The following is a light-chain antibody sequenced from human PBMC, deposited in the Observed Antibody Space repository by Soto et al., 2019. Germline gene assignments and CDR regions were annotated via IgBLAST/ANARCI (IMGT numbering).Light chain of an antibody. J-gene: IGLJ3*02. V-gene: IGLV2-14*01. Sequence: QSALTQPRSVSGSPGQSVTISCTGTNSDVGTYNYVSWYQQHPGRAPKLMIFEVSNRPSGISNRFSGSKSGNTASLTISGLQAEDEADYYCSSFTSSSTQVLGGGTKVTVL. CDR3: SSFTSSSTQV. CDR2: EVS. CDR1: NSDVGTYNY.